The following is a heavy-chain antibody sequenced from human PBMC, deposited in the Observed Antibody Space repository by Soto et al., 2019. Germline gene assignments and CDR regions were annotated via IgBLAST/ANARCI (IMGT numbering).Heavy chain of an antibody. CDR1: GFTFSSYW. CDR2: INSDGSST. Sequence: PGGSLRLSCAASGFTFSSYWMHWVRQAPGKGLVWVSRINSDGSSTSYADSVKGRFTISRDNAKNTLYLQMNSLRAEDTAVYYCARDLPGPYYYYGMDVWGQGTTVTVSS. CDR3: ARDLPGPYYYYGMDV. D-gene: IGHD3-10*01. J-gene: IGHJ6*02. V-gene: IGHV3-74*01.